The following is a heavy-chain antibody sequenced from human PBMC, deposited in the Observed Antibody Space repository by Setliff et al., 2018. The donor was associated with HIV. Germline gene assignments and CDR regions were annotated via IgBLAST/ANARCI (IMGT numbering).Heavy chain of an antibody. J-gene: IGHJ3*01. D-gene: IGHD2-21*02. CDR1: GFIFTKYG. V-gene: IGHV1-18*01. Sequence: GASVKVSCKASGFIFTKYGITWVRQAPGQGLERMGWISAYNGKTDYAQKFQDRLTMTTDTSTRTVYMELRGLRSDDTAVYYCAREKETCSGGDCWKNAFDVWGQGTMVTVSS. CDR2: ISAYNGKT. CDR3: AREKETCSGGDCWKNAFDV.